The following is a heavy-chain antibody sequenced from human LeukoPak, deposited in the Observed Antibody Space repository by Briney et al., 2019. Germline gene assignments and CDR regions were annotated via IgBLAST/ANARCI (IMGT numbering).Heavy chain of an antibody. D-gene: IGHD3-22*01. CDR1: GFTFSSYA. CDR2: IGASGADT. V-gene: IGHV3-23*01. J-gene: IGHJ3*01. Sequence: QPGGSLRLSCTASGFTFSSYAMTWVRQAPGEGLDLVSAIGASGADTYYAASAKGHFTVSRDNSNNTLYLQMSSLRADDTAVYFCAKRPRDSSGYYLGAFDGWGQGTTVTVSS. CDR3: AKRPRDSSGYYLGAFDG.